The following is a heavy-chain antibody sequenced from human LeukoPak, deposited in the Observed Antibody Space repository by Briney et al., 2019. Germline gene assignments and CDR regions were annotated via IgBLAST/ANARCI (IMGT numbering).Heavy chain of an antibody. J-gene: IGHJ4*02. V-gene: IGHV4-39*02. CDR2: MHYTGNN. Sequence: ASETLSLTCTVSGGSINNTRFFWGWIRQPPGKGLEWIASMHYTGNNYYNPSVTSRATISLDTSKNKVSLTLRSVTAADTAVYYCAGDSTGLFFDYWGQGTLITVSS. CDR3: AGDSTGLFFDY. CDR1: GGSINNTRFF. D-gene: IGHD2-8*02.